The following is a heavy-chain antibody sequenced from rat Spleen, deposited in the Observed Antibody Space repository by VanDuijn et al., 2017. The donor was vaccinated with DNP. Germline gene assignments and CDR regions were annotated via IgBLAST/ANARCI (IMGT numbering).Heavy chain of an antibody. J-gene: IGHJ2*01. CDR1: GFAFSDFA. Sequence: EVQLVESGGGLVQPGRSLKLSCTASGFAFSDFAMAWVRQAPDKGLEWVATIPFDDRGTYYRDSVRGRFTISRDAANNTLYLQMDSLRSEDTATYYCAKPDYWGQGVMVTVSS. CDR3: AKPDY. V-gene: IGHV5-17*01. CDR2: IPFDDRGT.